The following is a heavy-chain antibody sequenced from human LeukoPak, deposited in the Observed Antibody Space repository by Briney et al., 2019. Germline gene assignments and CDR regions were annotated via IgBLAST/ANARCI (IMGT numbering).Heavy chain of an antibody. CDR3: ARGWGDYGSSWIYFDY. CDR1: GFTFSSYA. J-gene: IGHJ4*02. CDR2: ISGSGGST. V-gene: IGHV3-23*01. Sequence: GGSLRLSCAASGFTFSSYAMSWVRQAPGKGLEWASAISGSGGSTYYADSVKGRFTISRDNSKNTLYLQMNSLRAEDTAVYYCARGWGDYGSSWIYFDYWGQGTLVTVSS. D-gene: IGHD6-13*01.